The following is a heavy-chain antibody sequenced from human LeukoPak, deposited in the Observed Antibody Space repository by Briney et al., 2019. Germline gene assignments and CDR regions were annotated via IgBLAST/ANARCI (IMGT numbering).Heavy chain of an antibody. D-gene: IGHD6-19*01. CDR2: LSNSGGTT. Sequence: GGSLRLSCVASGFTFSTYVMSWVRQAPGKGLEWVASLSNSGGTTYSADSVQGRFTISRDNPKSTLYLQMNSLRAEDTAVYYCAKGRIAIYSSGWTDYFDYWGQGTLVTVSS. CDR3: AKGRIAIYSSGWTDYFDY. J-gene: IGHJ4*02. V-gene: IGHV3-23*01. CDR1: GFTFSTYV.